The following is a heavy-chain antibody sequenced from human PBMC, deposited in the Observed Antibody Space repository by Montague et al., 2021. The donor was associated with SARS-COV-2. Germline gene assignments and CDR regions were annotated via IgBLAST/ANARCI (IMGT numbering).Heavy chain of an antibody. CDR1: GGSVNSGYYY. Sequence: SETLSLTCTVSGGSVNSGYYYWSWIRQPPGKGLEWIGYIYYSGSSYYNPSLKSRVTISVDTSKNQFSLNLSSVTAADTAVYYCVRRGSWGLYWYFDLWGRGTLVTVSS. J-gene: IGHJ2*01. D-gene: IGHD1-26*01. CDR3: VRRGSWGLYWYFDL. CDR2: IYYSGSS. V-gene: IGHV4-61*01.